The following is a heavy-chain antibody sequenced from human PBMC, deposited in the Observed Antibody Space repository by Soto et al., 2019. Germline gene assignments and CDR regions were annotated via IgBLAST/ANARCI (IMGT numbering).Heavy chain of an antibody. D-gene: IGHD4-17*01. CDR1: GGSISSGGYY. CDR2: IYYSGST. J-gene: IGHJ3*02. Sequence: QVQLQESGPGLVKPSQTLSLTCTVSGGSISSGGYYWSWIRQHPGKGLEWIGYIYYSGSTYYNPSLKSRVTISVDTSKNQFSLKLSSVTAADTAVYYCARDGNDYGDYGDAFDIWGQGTMVTVSS. V-gene: IGHV4-31*03. CDR3: ARDGNDYGDYGDAFDI.